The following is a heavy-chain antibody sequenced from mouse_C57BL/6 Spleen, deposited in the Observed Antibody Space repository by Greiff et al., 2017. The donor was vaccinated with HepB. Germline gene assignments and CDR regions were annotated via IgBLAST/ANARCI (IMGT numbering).Heavy chain of an antibody. J-gene: IGHJ4*01. Sequence: EVKLMESGGGLVKPGGSLKLSCAASGFTFSSYAMSWVRQTPEKRLEWVATISDGGSYTYYPDNVKGRFTISRDNAKNNLYLQMSHLKSEDTAMYYCARALNYYGSVDYWGQGTSVTVSS. D-gene: IGHD1-1*01. CDR3: ARALNYYGSVDY. CDR1: GFTFSSYA. V-gene: IGHV5-4*03. CDR2: ISDGGSYT.